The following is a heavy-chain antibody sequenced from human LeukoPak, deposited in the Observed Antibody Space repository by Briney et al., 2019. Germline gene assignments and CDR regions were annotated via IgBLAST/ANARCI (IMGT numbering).Heavy chain of an antibody. J-gene: IGHJ6*02. CDR3: ARDGGLNGMDV. Sequence: GGSLRLSCAASGFIFSSYAMSWVRQAPGKGLEWVSAISSSSSYIYYADSVKGRFTISRDNAKNSLYLQMNSLRAEDTAVYYCARDGGLNGMDVWGQGTTVTVSS. CDR1: GFIFSSYA. V-gene: IGHV3-21*01. D-gene: IGHD3-16*01. CDR2: ISSSSSYI.